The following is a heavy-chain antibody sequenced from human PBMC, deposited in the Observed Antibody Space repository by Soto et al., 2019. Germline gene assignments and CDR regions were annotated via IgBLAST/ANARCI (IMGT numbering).Heavy chain of an antibody. CDR3: ARPESRDGYNLAFDI. CDR1: GGSISSSSYY. CDR2: IYYSGST. D-gene: IGHD5-12*01. J-gene: IGHJ3*02. Sequence: PSETLSLTCTVSGGSISSSSYYWGWIRQPPGKGLEWIGSIYYSGSTYYNPSLKSRVTISVDTSKNQFSLKLSSVTAADTAVYYCARPESRDGYNLAFDIWGQGTMVTVSS. V-gene: IGHV4-39*01.